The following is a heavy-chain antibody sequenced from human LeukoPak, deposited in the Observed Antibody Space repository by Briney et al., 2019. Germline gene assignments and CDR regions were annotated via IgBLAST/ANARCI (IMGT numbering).Heavy chain of an antibody. CDR1: GFSFSNYA. Sequence: PGGSLRLSCSASGFSFSNYAMHWVRQAPGKGLEYVSAISSNGGSTYYADSVKGRFTISRDNSKNTLYLQVSSLRAEDTAVYYCVKDIHYYGSRNYYNGYFDYWGQGTLVTVS. CDR2: ISSNGGST. CDR3: VKDIHYYGSRNYYNGYFDY. J-gene: IGHJ4*02. D-gene: IGHD3-10*01. V-gene: IGHV3-64D*09.